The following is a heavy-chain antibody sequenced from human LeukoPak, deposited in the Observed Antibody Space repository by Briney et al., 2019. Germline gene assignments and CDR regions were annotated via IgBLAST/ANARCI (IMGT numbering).Heavy chain of an antibody. CDR1: GVSISSSSYY. CDR2: LYNSGSL. V-gene: IGHV4-39*01. J-gene: IGHJ3*02. D-gene: IGHD3-10*01. CDR3: ARNRTSGLFDI. Sequence: SETLSLTCTVSGVSISSSSYYWGWIRQPPGKGLEWIGSLYNSGSLSYNPSLKSRVTISIDTSKNQFSLTLTSVTAADSSVYYCARNRTSGLFDIWGPGTLVIVS.